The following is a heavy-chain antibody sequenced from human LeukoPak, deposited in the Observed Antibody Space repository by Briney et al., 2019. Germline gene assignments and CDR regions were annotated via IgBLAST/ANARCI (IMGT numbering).Heavy chain of an antibody. V-gene: IGHV4-38-2*01. D-gene: IGHD4-11*01. J-gene: IGHJ4*02. CDR2: VFHTGSS. CDR1: GYSISSGYY. Sequence: PSETLSLTCAVSGYSISSGYYWGWIRQPPGKGPEWIGSVFHTGSSYYIPSLKSRVTISVDTSKNHFSLEVSSVTAADTAIYYCARGISTTGHDYWGPGTLATVSS. CDR3: ARGISTTGHDY.